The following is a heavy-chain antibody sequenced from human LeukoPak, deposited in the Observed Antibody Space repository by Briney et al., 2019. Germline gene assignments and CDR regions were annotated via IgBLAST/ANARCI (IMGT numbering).Heavy chain of an antibody. Sequence: GVSQRLSCAPSGFTVSSRYMRWVRQAPGKGLEWVSGIRSDGTTAYGDSVRGRFTITRGTSRNTLSLQMNSLSGEDTAVYYCARAFLFRAGYNHGFDYWGQGALVTVSS. V-gene: IGHV3-53*01. CDR1: GFTVSSRY. D-gene: IGHD5-24*01. CDR2: IRSDGTT. CDR3: ARAFLFRAGYNHGFDY. J-gene: IGHJ4*02.